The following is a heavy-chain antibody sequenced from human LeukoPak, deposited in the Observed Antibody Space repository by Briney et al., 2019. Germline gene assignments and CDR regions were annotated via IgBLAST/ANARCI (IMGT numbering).Heavy chain of an antibody. V-gene: IGHV3-7*01. D-gene: IGHD1-14*01. CDR3: TRDRSRAEDD. J-gene: IGHJ4*02. Sequence: GGSLRLSCAAPGFTFSGHWMSWVRQAPGKGLEWVANINQGGSDKYYVDSVKGRFTISRDNANNLLYLQMNSLRGEDMAVYYCTRDRSRAEDDWGQGTLVTVSS. CDR2: INQGGSDK. CDR1: GFTFSGHW.